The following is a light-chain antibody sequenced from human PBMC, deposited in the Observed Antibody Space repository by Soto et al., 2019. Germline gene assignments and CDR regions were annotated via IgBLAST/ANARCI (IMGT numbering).Light chain of an antibody. CDR2: EVS. V-gene: IGLV2-23*02. CDR3: CPYAGSSTYV. CDR1: SSDVGSYNL. J-gene: IGLJ1*01. Sequence: VLTQAPSVAESSRHSITISCTGNSSDVGSYNLVSWYQQHPGKAPKRMIYEVSKRPSGVSNRFSGSKSGNKASLTISGLQAEDEDDYYCCPYAGSSTYVCGTGTKVTVL.